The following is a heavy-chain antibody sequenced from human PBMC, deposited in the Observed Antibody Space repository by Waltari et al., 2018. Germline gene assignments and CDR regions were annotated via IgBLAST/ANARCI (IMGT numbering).Heavy chain of an antibody. CDR3: ARYMVRGVIFDP. V-gene: IGHV4-59*11. Sequence: QVQLQESGPGLVKPSETLSLTCTVSGGSISSHYWSWIRQPPGKGLEWIWYIYYRGSTNYNPSLKSRVTISVDTSKNQFSLKLSSVTAADTAVYYCARYMVRGVIFDPWGQGTLVTVSS. CDR1: GGSISSHY. D-gene: IGHD3-10*01. CDR2: IYYRGST. J-gene: IGHJ5*02.